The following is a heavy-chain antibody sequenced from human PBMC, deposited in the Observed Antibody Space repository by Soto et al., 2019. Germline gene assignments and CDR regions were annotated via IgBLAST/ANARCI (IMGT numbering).Heavy chain of an antibody. CDR2: ISYDGSNK. D-gene: IGHD3-10*01. V-gene: IGHV3-30*18. CDR1: GFTFSDYA. Sequence: GGSLRLSCAASGFTFSDYAMHWVRQAPGKGLEWVAVISYDGSNKYYADSVKGRFTISRDNSKNTLYLQMNSLRAEDTAVYYCAKDQVRGVIIPYYYYYGMDVWGQGTTVTVSS. CDR3: AKDQVRGVIIPYYYYYGMDV. J-gene: IGHJ6*02.